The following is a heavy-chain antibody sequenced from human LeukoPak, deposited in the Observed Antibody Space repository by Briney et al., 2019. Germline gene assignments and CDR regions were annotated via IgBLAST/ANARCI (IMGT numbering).Heavy chain of an antibody. V-gene: IGHV3-23*01. CDR2: IDGSGGTT. J-gene: IGHJ4*02. CDR1: GFTFSSYT. CDR3: AKAGSATYSLDY. D-gene: IGHD3-10*01. Sequence: GGSLRLSCAASGFTFSSYTMTWVRQAPGKGLEWVSAIDGSGGTTSYADSVKGRSTISRDNSKNTLYLQMNNLRIDDTAVYYCAKAGSATYSLDYWGQGTLVTVSS.